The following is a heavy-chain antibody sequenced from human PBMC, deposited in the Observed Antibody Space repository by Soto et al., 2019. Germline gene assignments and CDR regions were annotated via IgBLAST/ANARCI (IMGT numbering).Heavy chain of an antibody. CDR1: GLPFSSYG. D-gene: IGHD3-22*01. V-gene: IGHV3-74*01. CDR3: ARGDGDYYDGNGYLGRH. J-gene: IGHJ4*02. CDR2: IKIDGSGT. Sequence: EVQLVESGGGSVQPGGSLKLSVPAPGLPFSSYGMPWGGQLPGKGRGGVSRIKIDGSGTSYADSVKGGLTISRDNAKNTLYLQMNSLRAEDTAVYYCARGDGDYYDGNGYLGRHWGQGTLVTVSS.